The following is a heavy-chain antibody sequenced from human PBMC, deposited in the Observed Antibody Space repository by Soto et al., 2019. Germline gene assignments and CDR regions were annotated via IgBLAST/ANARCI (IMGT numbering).Heavy chain of an antibody. CDR2: TYYSGST. J-gene: IGHJ4*02. D-gene: IGHD2-2*03. V-gene: IGHV4-31*03. Sequence: QVQLQESGPGLVKPSQTLSLTCTVSGGSISSGGYYWSWIRQHPGKGLEWIGYTYYSGSTYYNQSLKSRVTISIDPSKNQCSLKLRSVTAADTAVYYCARAGERWILGYYFDYWGQGTLVTVSS. CDR3: ARAGERWILGYYFDY. CDR1: GGSISSGGYY.